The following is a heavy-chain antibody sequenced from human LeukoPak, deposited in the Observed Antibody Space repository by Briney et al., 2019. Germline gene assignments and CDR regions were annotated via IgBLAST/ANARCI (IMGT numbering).Heavy chain of an antibody. D-gene: IGHD6-19*01. V-gene: IGHV6-1*01. Sequence: SQTLPLNCPISGDSVSSNSAAWNWIRQSPSRGLQGLGRTYYRSKWYNDYAVSVKSRITINPDTSKNQFSLQLNSVTPEDTAVYYCAREDSSGWQGFDYWGQGTLVTVSS. CDR1: GDSVSSNSAA. J-gene: IGHJ4*02. CDR2: TYYRSKWYN. CDR3: AREDSSGWQGFDY.